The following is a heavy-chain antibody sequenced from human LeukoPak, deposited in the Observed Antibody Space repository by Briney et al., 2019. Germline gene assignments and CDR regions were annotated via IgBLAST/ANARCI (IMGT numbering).Heavy chain of an antibody. Sequence: ASVKVSCKASGYTFTSYYMHWVRQAPGQGLQWVGIINPSGGSTNYAQNFQGRVTMTSDTSKSTVYMELRSLRSEDTAVYYCARVSGYCSGGTCYGLPSHGLDVWGQGTTVTVSS. CDR1: GYTFTSYY. J-gene: IGHJ6*02. D-gene: IGHD2-15*01. CDR3: ARVSGYCSGGTCYGLPSHGLDV. CDR2: INPSGGST. V-gene: IGHV1-46*01.